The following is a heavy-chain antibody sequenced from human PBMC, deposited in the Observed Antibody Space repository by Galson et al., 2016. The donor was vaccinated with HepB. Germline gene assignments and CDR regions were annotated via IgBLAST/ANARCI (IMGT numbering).Heavy chain of an antibody. J-gene: IGHJ5*02. CDR1: GAPISEYY. V-gene: IGHV4-59*01. Sequence: ETLSLTCAVSGAPISEYYWSWIRQTPGKGLEWIGYIYYNVRATYNPSLRSRVTLSVDTSPNQLSLNLKSASAADTSVYYCARHHAGWFDHWGLGTLVTVSS. CDR2: IYYNVRA. CDR3: ARHHAGWFDH. D-gene: IGHD1-14*01.